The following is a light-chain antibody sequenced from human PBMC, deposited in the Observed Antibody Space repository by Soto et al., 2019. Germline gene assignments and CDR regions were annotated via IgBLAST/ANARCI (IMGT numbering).Light chain of an antibody. Sequence: IVLTQAPSTLSLSPVERATLSCRASQSVSSYLAWYQQKPGQAPRLLIYDASNRATGIPARFSGSGSGTDFTLTISSLQSEDFAVYYCQQRVNWPPTFGGGTKVDIK. J-gene: IGKJ4*01. CDR1: QSVSSY. CDR2: DAS. V-gene: IGKV3-11*01. CDR3: QQRVNWPPT.